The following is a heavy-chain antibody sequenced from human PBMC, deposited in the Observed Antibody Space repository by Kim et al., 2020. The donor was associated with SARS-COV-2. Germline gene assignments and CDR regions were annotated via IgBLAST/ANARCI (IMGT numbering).Heavy chain of an antibody. CDR2: ISYDGSNK. V-gene: IGHV3-30*03. D-gene: IGHD5-12*01. CDR1: GFTFSSYG. J-gene: IGHJ4*02. CDR3: ARHLGPGYELSY. Sequence: GGSLRLSCAASGFTFSSYGMHWVRQAPGKGLEWVAVISYDGSNKYYADSVKGRFTISRDNSKNTLYLQMNSLRAEDTAVYYCARHLGPGYELSYWGQGTLVTVSS.